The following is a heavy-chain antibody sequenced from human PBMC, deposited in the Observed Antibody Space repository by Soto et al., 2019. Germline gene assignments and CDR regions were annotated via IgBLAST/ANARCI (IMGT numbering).Heavy chain of an antibody. CDR2: INSDGSGT. D-gene: IGHD2-8*01. CDR1: GITFSSYW. J-gene: IGHJ4*02. V-gene: IGHV3-74*01. Sequence: LRLSCAASGITFSSYWMHWVRQAPGEGLVGVSGINSDGSGTRYVDSVKGRFTISRDNAKNTLYLQMNSLRAEDTAVYYCANFGSGVPYWGQGTVVTVS. CDR3: ANFGSGVPY.